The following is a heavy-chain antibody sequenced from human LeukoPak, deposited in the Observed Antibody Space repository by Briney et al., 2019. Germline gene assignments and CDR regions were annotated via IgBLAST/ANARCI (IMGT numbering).Heavy chain of an antibody. CDR2: IIPIFGTA. J-gene: IGHJ5*02. V-gene: IGHV1-69*01. CDR3: AREGKVIAAAGTNWFDP. Sequence: SVKVSCKASGGTFSSHAISWVRQAPGQGLEWMGGIIPIFGTANYAQKFQGRVTITADESTSTAYMELSSLRSEDTAVYYCAREGKVIAAAGTNWFDPWGQGTLVTVSS. CDR1: GGTFSSHA. D-gene: IGHD6-13*01.